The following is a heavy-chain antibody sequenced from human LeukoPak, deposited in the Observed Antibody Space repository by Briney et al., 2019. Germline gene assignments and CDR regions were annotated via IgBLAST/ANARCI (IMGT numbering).Heavy chain of an antibody. Sequence: GGSLRLSCAASGFTFSSYAMSWVRQAPGKGLEWVSAISGSGGSTYYADPVKGRFTISRDNSKNTLYLQMNSLRAEDTAVYYCAKPKYSGSYYGWDYWGQGTLVTVSS. CDR3: AKPKYSGSYYGWDY. CDR2: ISGSGGST. D-gene: IGHD1-26*01. J-gene: IGHJ4*02. CDR1: GFTFSSYA. V-gene: IGHV3-23*01.